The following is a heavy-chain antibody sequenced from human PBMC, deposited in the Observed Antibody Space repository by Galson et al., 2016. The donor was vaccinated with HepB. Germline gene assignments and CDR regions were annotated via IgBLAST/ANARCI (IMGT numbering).Heavy chain of an antibody. D-gene: IGHD1-26*01. CDR2: VNPGGDGP. CDR3: ASRRGGIEANDSFDV. J-gene: IGHJ3*01. V-gene: IGHV1-46*01. CDR1: GYPHTSYY. Sequence: SVKVSCKASGYPHTSYYVHWLRQAPGHGLEWMGKVNPGGDGPTYAEKFQGRVTMTRNTFTSTVYLDLASLRSEDTAIYYCASRRGGIEANDSFDVWGQGTMVTVS.